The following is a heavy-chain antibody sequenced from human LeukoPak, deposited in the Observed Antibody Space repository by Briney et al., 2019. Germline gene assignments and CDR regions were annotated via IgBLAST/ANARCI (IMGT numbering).Heavy chain of an antibody. D-gene: IGHD6-13*01. CDR2: IYSGGVT. CDR1: GFTVSSNY. V-gene: IGHV3-53*01. CDR3: ARAGGGDKQQLVWYFDL. J-gene: IGHJ2*01. Sequence: GGSLRLSCAASGFTVSSNYMSWVRRAPGKGLEWLSLIYSGGVTYYADSVKGRFTISRDNSKNTLYLQMNSLRAEDTAVYYCARAGGGDKQQLVWYFDLWGRGTLVTVSS.